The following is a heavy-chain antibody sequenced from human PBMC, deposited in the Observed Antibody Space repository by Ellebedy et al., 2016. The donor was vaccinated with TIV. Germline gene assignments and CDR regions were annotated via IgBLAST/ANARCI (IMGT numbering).Heavy chain of an antibody. J-gene: IGHJ4*02. V-gene: IGHV1-69*13. D-gene: IGHD1-1*01. Sequence: AASVKVSCKASGYTFTSYYMHWVRQAPGQGLEWMGGIIPVFGTANYAQKFQGRVTISADESTSTAYMELSSLRSEDTAVYFCARILRFETPGATHFGFDSWGQGTLVTVSS. CDR1: GYTFTSYY. CDR3: ARILRFETPGATHFGFDS. CDR2: IIPVFGTA.